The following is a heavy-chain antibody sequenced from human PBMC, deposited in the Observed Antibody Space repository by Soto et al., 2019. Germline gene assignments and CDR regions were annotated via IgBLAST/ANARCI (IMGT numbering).Heavy chain of an antibody. V-gene: IGHV3-23*01. CDR2: ISGGGSNT. Sequence: GAMEISLSSSVVPLNLYSMSLVRPATGKVPEWVSGISGGGSNTFYADSVKGRFTISRDNSKNTLLLQMNSLGAEDTAVYYCAKDSNKYSSSLRGRYFDYWGQ. J-gene: IGHJ4*02. D-gene: IGHD4-4*01. CDR3: AKDSNKYSSSLRGRYFDY. CDR1: VVPLNLYS.